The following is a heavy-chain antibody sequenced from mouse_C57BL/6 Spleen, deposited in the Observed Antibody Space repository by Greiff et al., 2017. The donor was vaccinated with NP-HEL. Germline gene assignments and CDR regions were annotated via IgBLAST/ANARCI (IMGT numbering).Heavy chain of an antibody. D-gene: IGHD1-1*01. V-gene: IGHV3-3*01. CDR2: TFYSGIT. Sequence: FPGTKLEYIGYTFYSGITYYNPSLESRTYITRDTSKNQFSLKLSSVTTEDTATYYCARDDYYGSSDAMDYWGQGTSVTVSS. J-gene: IGHJ4*01. CDR3: ARDDYYGSSDAMDY.